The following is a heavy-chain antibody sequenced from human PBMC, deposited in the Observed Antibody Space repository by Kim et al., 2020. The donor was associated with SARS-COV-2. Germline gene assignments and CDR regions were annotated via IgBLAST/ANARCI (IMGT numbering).Heavy chain of an antibody. CDR1: GGSVSSGSYY. D-gene: IGHD3-10*01. V-gene: IGHV4-61*01. CDR3: ARTYRLWFGELLLHYYYYYGMDV. J-gene: IGHJ6*02. CDR2: IYYSGST. Sequence: SETLSLTCTVSGGSVSSGSYYWSWIRQPPGKGLEWIGYIYYSGSTNYNPSLKSRVTISVDTSKNQFSLKLSSVTAADTAVYYCARTYRLWFGELLLHYYYYYGMDVWGQGTTVTVSS.